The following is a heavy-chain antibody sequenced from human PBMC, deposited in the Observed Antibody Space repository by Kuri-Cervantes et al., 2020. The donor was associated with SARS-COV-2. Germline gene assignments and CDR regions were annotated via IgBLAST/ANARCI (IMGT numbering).Heavy chain of an antibody. V-gene: IGHV5-51*01. J-gene: IGHJ2*01. CDR2: IYPRDSET. CDR1: GYSFTSYW. D-gene: IGHD4-11*01. CDR3: ARRGINYEWYFDL. Sequence: KVSCKGSGYSFTSYWIGWVRQRPGRGLEWMGIIYPRDSETRYSPSFQGQVTISADKSIRTAYLQWSSLWASDTAMYCCARRGINYEWYFDLWGHGTLVTVSS.